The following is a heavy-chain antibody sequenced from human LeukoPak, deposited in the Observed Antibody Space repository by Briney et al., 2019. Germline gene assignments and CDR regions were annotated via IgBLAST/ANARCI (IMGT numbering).Heavy chain of an antibody. CDR1: GFTFRSYE. CDR2: ISPSGSTM. V-gene: IGHV3-48*03. CDR3: ARLSYFGSTVYGMDV. D-gene: IGHD3-10*01. J-gene: IGHJ6*02. Sequence: GGSLRLSCAASGFTFRSYEMTWVRQAPGRGLEWLSYISPSGSTMSHADSVKGRFTISRDSAKNSLYLQMDSLRAEDTAVYYCARLSYFGSTVYGMDVWGQGTTVTVSS.